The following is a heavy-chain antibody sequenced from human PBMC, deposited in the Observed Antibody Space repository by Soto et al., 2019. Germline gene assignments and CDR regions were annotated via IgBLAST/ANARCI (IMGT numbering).Heavy chain of an antibody. V-gene: IGHV3-33*01. J-gene: IGHJ4*02. CDR3: ARGLVYDSSDYYFDY. Sequence: GGSLRLSCAATGFTFSTYVMHWVRQVPGKGLEWVATIWYHGINKYYSDSVKGRFTISRDNSKNALFLQMNSLGPEDTAVYYCARGLVYDSSDYYFDYWGQGTLVTVSS. D-gene: IGHD3-22*01. CDR2: IWYHGINK. CDR1: GFTFSTYV.